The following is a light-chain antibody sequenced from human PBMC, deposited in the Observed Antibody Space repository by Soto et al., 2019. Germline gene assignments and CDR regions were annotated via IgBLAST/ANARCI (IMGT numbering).Light chain of an antibody. CDR2: EVT. Sequence: QSALTKPASVSGSPGQSITISCTGTSSDVGGHNYVSWYQQHPGTAPKLMIYEVTNRPSGVSNRLSGSKSGNTASLTISGLQAEYEADYYCSSYTSSTTLAVVFGGGTKLTVL. J-gene: IGLJ2*01. CDR1: SSDVGGHNY. V-gene: IGLV2-14*01. CDR3: SSYTSSTTLAVV.